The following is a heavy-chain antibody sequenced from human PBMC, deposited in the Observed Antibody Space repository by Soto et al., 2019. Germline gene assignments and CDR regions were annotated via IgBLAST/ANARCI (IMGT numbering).Heavy chain of an antibody. CDR3: TIRFLEWLLPKDYYFDY. J-gene: IGHJ4*02. V-gene: IGHV1-69*13. Sequence: SVKVSCKASGGTFSSYAISWVRQAPGQGLEWMGGIIPIFGTANYAQKFQGRVTITADESTSTAYMELSSLRSEDTAAYYCTIRFLEWLLPKDYYFDYWGQGTLVTVSS. D-gene: IGHD3-3*01. CDR1: GGTFSSYA. CDR2: IIPIFGTA.